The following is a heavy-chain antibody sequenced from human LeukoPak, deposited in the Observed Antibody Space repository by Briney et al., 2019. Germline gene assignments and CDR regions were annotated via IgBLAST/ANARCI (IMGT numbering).Heavy chain of an antibody. J-gene: IGHJ6*03. CDR3: ARVKYSSSWPYYYYYMDV. D-gene: IGHD6-13*01. CDR1: GGSFSGYY. CDR2: IIHSGST. Sequence: SETLSLTCAVYGGSFSGYYWSWIRQPPGKGLEWIGEIIHSGSTYYNPSLKSRVTISVDTSKNQFSLKLSSVTAADTAVYYCARVKYSSSWPYYYYYMDVWGKGTTVTVSS. V-gene: IGHV4-34*12.